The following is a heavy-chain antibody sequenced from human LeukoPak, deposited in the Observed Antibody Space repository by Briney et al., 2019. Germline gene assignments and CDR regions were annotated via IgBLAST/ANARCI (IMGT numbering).Heavy chain of an antibody. D-gene: IGHD6-13*01. J-gene: IGHJ5*02. CDR3: ARDPHLYIAAAYNWFDP. CDR2: INPNSGGT. V-gene: IGHV1-2*02. Sequence: ASVKVSCKASGYTFTGYYMHWVRQAPGQGLEWMGWINPNSGGTNYAQKFQGRVTMTRDTSICTAYMELSRLRSDDTAVYHCARDPHLYIAAAYNWFDPWGQGTLVTVSS. CDR1: GYTFTGYY.